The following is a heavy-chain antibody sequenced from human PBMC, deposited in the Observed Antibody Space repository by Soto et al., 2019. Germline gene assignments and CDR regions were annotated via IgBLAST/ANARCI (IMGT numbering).Heavy chain of an antibody. V-gene: IGHV3-53*01. CDR3: ARNWNYAFDI. CDR1: AFTVSGNY. CDR2: IYSGNST. Sequence: GGSLRLSCAASAFTVSGNYMSWVRQAPGKGLEWVSVIYSGNSTSYADSVKGRFTISRDNSKNTLYLQMNSLRAEDTAVYYCARNWNYAFDIWGQGTMVTVSS. J-gene: IGHJ3*02. D-gene: IGHD1-7*01.